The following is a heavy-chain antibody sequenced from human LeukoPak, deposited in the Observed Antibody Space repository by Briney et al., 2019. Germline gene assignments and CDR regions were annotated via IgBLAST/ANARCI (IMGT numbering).Heavy chain of an antibody. D-gene: IGHD2-15*01. Sequence: GGSLRLSCAASGFTFSSYSMNWVRQAPGKGLEWVSSISNSSSYIYYADSVKGRFTISRDNAKNSLYLQMNSLRAEDTAVYYCARAWGYCSGGSCYSDYWGQGTLVTVSS. J-gene: IGHJ4*02. CDR3: ARAWGYCSGGSCYSDY. CDR2: ISNSSSYI. CDR1: GFTFSSYS. V-gene: IGHV3-21*01.